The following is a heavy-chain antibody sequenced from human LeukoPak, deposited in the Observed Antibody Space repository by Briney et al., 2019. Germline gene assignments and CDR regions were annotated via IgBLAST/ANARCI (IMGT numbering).Heavy chain of an antibody. CDR3: ARGQSLNDY. J-gene: IGHJ4*02. V-gene: IGHV1-2*02. CDR2: INPNSGGA. CDR1: GYTFTGYY. Sequence: GASVKVSCKASGYTFTGYYIHWVRQAPGQGLEWMGWINPNSGGANYAENFQGRVTMTRDTSISTAYMELSSLGYDDTALYYCARGQSLNDYWGQGTLVTVSS.